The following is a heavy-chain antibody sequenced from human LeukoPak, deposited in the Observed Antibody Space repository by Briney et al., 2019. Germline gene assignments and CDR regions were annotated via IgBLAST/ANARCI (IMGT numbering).Heavy chain of an antibody. CDR3: ARGALAPKAYDSSGWYAFDI. J-gene: IGHJ3*02. V-gene: IGHV1-69*04. Sequence: GASVKVSCEASGYTFTSYAISWVRQAPGQGLEWMGRIIPILGIANYAQKFQGRVTITADKSTSTAYMELSSLRSEDTAVYYCARGALAPKAYDSSGWYAFDIWGQGTMVTVSS. CDR2: IIPILGIA. D-gene: IGHD3-22*01. CDR1: GYTFTSYA.